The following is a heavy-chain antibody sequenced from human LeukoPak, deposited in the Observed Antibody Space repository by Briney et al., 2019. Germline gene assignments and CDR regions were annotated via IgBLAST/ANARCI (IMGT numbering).Heavy chain of an antibody. V-gene: IGHV3-21*01. CDR2: ISSSSSYI. CDR1: GFTFKSYA. Sequence: GGSLRLSCAASGFTFKSYALNWVRQAPGRGLEWVSSISSSSSYIYYADSVKGRFTISRDNTKNSLYLQMNSLRAEDTAVYYCARGYPELDYWGQGTLVTVSS. J-gene: IGHJ4*02. CDR3: ARGYPELDY. D-gene: IGHD5-18*01.